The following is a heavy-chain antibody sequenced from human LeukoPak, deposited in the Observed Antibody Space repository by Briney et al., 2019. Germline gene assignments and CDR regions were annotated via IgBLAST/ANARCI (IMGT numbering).Heavy chain of an antibody. Sequence: ASVKVSCKASGYTFTGYYTHWVRQAPGQGLEWMGWINPNSGGTNYAQKFQGRVTMTRDTSISTAYMELSRLRAEDTAVYYCARVLGSWGDNWFDPWGQGTLVTVSS. V-gene: IGHV1-2*02. CDR3: ARVLGSWGDNWFDP. CDR1: GYTFTGYY. CDR2: INPNSGGT. D-gene: IGHD3-16*01. J-gene: IGHJ5*02.